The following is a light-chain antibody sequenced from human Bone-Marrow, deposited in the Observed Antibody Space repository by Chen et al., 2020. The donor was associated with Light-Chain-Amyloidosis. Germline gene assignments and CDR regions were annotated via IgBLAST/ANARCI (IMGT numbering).Light chain of an antibody. V-gene: IGLV2-14*01. Sequence: QSALTQPASVSGSPGPSMTISCPGTSSAVGGDNHVSWYQQHPDKAPKLMIYEVTNRPSWVPDRFSGSKSDNTASLTISGLQTEDEADYFCSSYTITNTLVFGSGTRVTVL. CDR2: EVT. CDR3: SSYTITNTLV. J-gene: IGLJ1*01. CDR1: SSAVGGDNH.